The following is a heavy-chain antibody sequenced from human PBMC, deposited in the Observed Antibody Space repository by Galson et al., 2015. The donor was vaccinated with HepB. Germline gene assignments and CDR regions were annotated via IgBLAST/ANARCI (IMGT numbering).Heavy chain of an antibody. J-gene: IGHJ4*02. V-gene: IGHV3-21*01. CDR3: ARDASRYSSGWYPGGEFDY. D-gene: IGHD6-19*01. CDR2: ISSSSSYI. CDR1: GFTFSSYS. Sequence: SLRLSCAASGFTFSSYSMNWVRQAPGKGLEWVSSISSSSSYIYYADSVKGRFTISRDNAKNSLYLQMNSLRAEDTAVYYCARDASRYSSGWYPGGEFDYWGQETLVTVSS.